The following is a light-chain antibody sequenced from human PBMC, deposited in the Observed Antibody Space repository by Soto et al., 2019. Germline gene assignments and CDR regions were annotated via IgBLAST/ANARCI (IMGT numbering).Light chain of an antibody. CDR3: SSYTSSSTLMV. CDR1: SSDVGGYNY. Sequence: QSALTQPASVSGSPGQSITISCTGTSSDVGGYNYVSWYQQHPGKAPKLMIYEVNNRPSGVSNRFSGSKSGNTASLTISGLQAEDEADYYCSSYTSSSTLMVFGGVTKLTVL. V-gene: IGLV2-14*01. J-gene: IGLJ2*01. CDR2: EVN.